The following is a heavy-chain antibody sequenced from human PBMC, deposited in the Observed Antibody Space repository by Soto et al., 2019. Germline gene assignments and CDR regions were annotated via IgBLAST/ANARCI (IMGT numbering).Heavy chain of an antibody. CDR3: AKDRRYYDSLSSYYFDC. Sequence: PGGSLRLSCAASGFTFTSYAMSWVRQAPGKGLEWVSAVSGSGGTTYYADSVKGRFTISRDNSRNTLYLQMSSLRADDTAVYYCAKDRRYYDSLSSYYFDCWGQGTLVTVSS. J-gene: IGHJ4*02. CDR2: VSGSGGTT. V-gene: IGHV3-23*01. CDR1: GFTFTSYA. D-gene: IGHD3-22*01.